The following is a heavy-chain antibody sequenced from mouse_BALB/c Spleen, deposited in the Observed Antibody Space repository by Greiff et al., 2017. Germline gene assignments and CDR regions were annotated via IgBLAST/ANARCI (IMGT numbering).Heavy chain of an antibody. CDR3: ARHPNWDGYYFDY. D-gene: IGHD4-1*01. J-gene: IGHJ2*01. V-gene: IGHV1S81*02. Sequence: QVQLQQPGAELVKPGASVKLSCKASGYTFTSYWMHWVKQRPGQGLEWIGEINPSNGRTNYNEKFKSKATLTVDKSSSTAYMQLSSLTSEDSAVYYCARHPNWDGYYFDYWGQGTTLTVSS. CDR2: INPSNGRT. CDR1: GYTFTSYW.